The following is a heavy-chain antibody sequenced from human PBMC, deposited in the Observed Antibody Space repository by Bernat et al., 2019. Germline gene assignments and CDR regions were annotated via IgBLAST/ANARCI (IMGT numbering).Heavy chain of an antibody. D-gene: IGHD1-1*01. CDR2: ISAYNGNT. CDR1: GYTFTSYG. CDR3: ARALTGTDENWFDP. V-gene: IGHV1-18*01. Sequence: QVQLVQSGAEVKKPGASVKVSCKASGYTFTSYGISWVRQAPGQGLEWMGWISAYNGNTNYAQKLQGRVTRTTDPSTSTAYMERRSLRSDDTAVDYCARALTGTDENWFDPWGQGTLVTVSS. J-gene: IGHJ5*02.